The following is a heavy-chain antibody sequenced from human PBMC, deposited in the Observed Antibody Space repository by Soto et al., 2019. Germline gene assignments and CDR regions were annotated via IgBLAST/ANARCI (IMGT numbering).Heavy chain of an antibody. J-gene: IGHJ4*02. CDR2: TYSGGDT. CDR1: GVTVGNNY. Sequence: EVRLVESGGGLVQPGGSLRLSCAASGVTVGNNYMSWVRQAPGKGLEWVSVTYSGGDTRYADSAKGRFTMSRDSTQNTVYLQMDMLRAEDKAGYFCARNVPVTALGYWGQGSLVTVSS. CDR3: ARNVPVTALGY. V-gene: IGHV3-66*01. D-gene: IGHD4-17*01.